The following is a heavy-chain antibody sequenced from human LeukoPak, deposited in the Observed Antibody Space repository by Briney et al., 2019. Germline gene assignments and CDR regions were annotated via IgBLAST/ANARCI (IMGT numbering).Heavy chain of an antibody. CDR1: GFTVSSNY. V-gene: IGHV3-53*01. J-gene: IGHJ6*02. CDR3: ARVKIAAAGSNAVYYYYYGMDV. Sequence: PGGSLRLSCAASGFTVSSNYTSWVRQAPGKGLEWVSVIYSGGSTYYADSVKGRFTISRDNSKNTLYLQMNSLRAEDTAVYYCARVKIAAAGSNAVYYYYYGMDVWGQGTTVTVSS. D-gene: IGHD6-13*01. CDR2: IYSGGST.